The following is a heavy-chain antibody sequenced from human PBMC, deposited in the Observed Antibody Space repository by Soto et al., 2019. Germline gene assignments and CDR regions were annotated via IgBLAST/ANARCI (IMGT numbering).Heavy chain of an antibody. V-gene: IGHV4-31*03. CDR1: GGSISSGGYY. CDR2: IYYSGST. CDR3: AREGYDILTGFSLGMDV. Sequence: SETLSLTCTVSGGSISSGGYYWSWIRQHPGKGLEWIGYIYYSGSTYYNPSLKSRVTISVDTSKNQFSLKLSSVTAADTAVYYCAREGYDILTGFSLGMDVWGQGTTVTVSS. J-gene: IGHJ6*02. D-gene: IGHD3-9*01.